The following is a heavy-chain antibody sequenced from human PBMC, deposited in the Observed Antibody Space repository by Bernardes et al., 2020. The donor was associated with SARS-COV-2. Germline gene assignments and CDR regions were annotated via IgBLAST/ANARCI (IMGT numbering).Heavy chain of an antibody. D-gene: IGHD2-8*01. CDR2: ICCYKGKT. Sequence: SVKVSCKASGYTFIHYAITWLRPAHGQGLAWMGWICCYKGKTRNSHNLQGRPSMTIDTPRSTAYMERRSLGSDDTAVYYCARGLGYCRDGLCPGGFINDYWGLGTQRTVSS. CDR3: ARGLGYCRDGLCPGGFINDY. CDR1: GYTFIHYA. J-gene: IGHJ4*02. V-gene: IGHV1-18*01.